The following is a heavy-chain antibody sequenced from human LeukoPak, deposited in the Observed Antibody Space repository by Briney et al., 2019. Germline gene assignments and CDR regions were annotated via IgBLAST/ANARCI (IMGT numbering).Heavy chain of an antibody. V-gene: IGHV1-2*02. J-gene: IGHJ6*02. CDR2: INPNSGGT. D-gene: IGHD4-17*01. CDR3: ARRYGDYEYYYYYGMDV. CDR1: GYTFTGDY. Sequence: ASVKVSCKASGYTFTGDYMHWVRQAPGQGLEWMGWINPNSGGTNYAQKFQGRVTMTRDTSISTAYMELSRLRSDDTAVYYCARRYGDYEYYYYYGMDVWGQGTTVTVSS.